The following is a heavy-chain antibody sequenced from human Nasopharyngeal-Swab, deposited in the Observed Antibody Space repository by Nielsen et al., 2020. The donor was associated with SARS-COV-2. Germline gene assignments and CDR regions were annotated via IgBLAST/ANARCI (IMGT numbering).Heavy chain of an antibody. J-gene: IGHJ4*02. CDR1: GFPFSSYW. CDR3: ARGTYYDILTGYSYFDY. Sequence: ESLRISCAASGFPFSSYWMHWVRQAPGKGLVWVSRINSDGSSTNYADSVKGRFTISRDNAKNTLYLQMNSLRAEDTAVYYCARGTYYDILTGYSYFDYWGQGTLVTVSS. V-gene: IGHV3-74*01. D-gene: IGHD3-9*01. CDR2: INSDGSST.